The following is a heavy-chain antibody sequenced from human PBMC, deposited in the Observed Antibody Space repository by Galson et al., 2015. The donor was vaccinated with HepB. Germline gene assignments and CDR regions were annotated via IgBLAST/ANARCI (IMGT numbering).Heavy chain of an antibody. CDR1: GYTFTSYD. V-gene: IGHV1-8*01. D-gene: IGHD3-10*01. Sequence: SVKVSCKASGYTFTSYDINWVRQATGQGLEWMGWMNPNSGNTGYAQKFQGRVTMTRNTSISTAYMELSSLRSEDTAVYYCARGRRKKLVRGVIIAWFDPWGQGTLVTVSS. CDR3: ARGRRKKLVRGVIIAWFDP. CDR2: MNPNSGNT. J-gene: IGHJ5*02.